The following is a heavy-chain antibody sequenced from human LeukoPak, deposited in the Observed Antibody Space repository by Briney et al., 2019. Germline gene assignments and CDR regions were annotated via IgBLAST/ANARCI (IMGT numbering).Heavy chain of an antibody. D-gene: IGHD4-11*01. J-gene: IGHJ4*02. Sequence: GGSLRLSCAASGFTFSSYSMNWVRQAPGKGLEWVSYISSSSSTIYYADSVKGRFTISRDNAKNSLYLQMNSLRAEDTAVYYCARGRVTRYEGYLDYWGQGTLVTVSS. CDR2: ISSSSSTI. CDR3: ARGRVTRYEGYLDY. V-gene: IGHV3-48*01. CDR1: GFTFSSYS.